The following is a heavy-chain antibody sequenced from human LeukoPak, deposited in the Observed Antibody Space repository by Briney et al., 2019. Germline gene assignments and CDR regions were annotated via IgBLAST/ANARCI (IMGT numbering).Heavy chain of an antibody. Sequence: SETLSLTCTVSGGSISSYYWSWIRQPPGKGLEWIGYIYYSGSTNYNPSLKSRVTISVDTSKNQFSLKLSSVTAADTAVYYCARNEDATDAFDIWGQGTMVTVSS. J-gene: IGHJ3*02. CDR1: GGSISSYY. V-gene: IGHV4-59*08. D-gene: IGHD2-15*01. CDR3: ARNEDATDAFDI. CDR2: IYYSGST.